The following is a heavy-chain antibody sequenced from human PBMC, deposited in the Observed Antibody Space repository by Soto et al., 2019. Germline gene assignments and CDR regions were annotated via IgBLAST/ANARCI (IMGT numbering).Heavy chain of an antibody. Sequence: EVQLVESGGGLVQPGGSLRLSCAASGFTFSSHAMHWVRQAPGKGLEYVSAISGNGGSTYYANSVKGRFTISRDNSKNTLYLQMGSLRAEDMAVYYCARRGYGLYFDYWGQGTLVTVSS. V-gene: IGHV3-64*01. J-gene: IGHJ4*02. CDR1: GFTFSSHA. D-gene: IGHD3-10*01. CDR2: ISGNGGST. CDR3: ARRGYGLYFDY.